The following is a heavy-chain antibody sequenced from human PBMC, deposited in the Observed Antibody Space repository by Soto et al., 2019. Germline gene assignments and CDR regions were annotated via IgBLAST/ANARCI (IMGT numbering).Heavy chain of an antibody. Sequence: QVQLVQSGAEVKKPGSSVKVSCKASGGTFSSYTISWVRQAPGQGLEWMGRIIPILGIANYAQKFQGRVTITADKSTSTAYMELSSLRSEDTAVYYCARDYASSGYYSWYFDLWGRGTLVTVSS. CDR1: GGTFSSYT. D-gene: IGHD3-22*01. J-gene: IGHJ2*01. CDR2: IIPILGIA. CDR3: ARDYASSGYYSWYFDL. V-gene: IGHV1-69*08.